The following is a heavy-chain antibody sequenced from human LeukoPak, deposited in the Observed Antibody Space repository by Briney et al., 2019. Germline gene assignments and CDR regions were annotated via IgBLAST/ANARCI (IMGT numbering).Heavy chain of an antibody. CDR2: INWNSGRM. CDR1: GCTFDEYA. Sequence: GRSLTLSCAAAGCTFDEYAMHWVRPAPARGLAWVSTINWNSGRMEYADSVKGRFAISRDNAKNSLYLQMNSLRDEDTALYYCAKDGQRRAVSVVTYMDVWGKGTTVTVSS. J-gene: IGHJ6*03. V-gene: IGHV3-9*01. CDR3: AKDGQRRAVSVVTYMDV. D-gene: IGHD6-19*01.